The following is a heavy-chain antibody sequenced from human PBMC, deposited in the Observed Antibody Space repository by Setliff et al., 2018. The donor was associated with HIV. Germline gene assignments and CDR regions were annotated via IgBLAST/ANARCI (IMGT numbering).Heavy chain of an antibody. V-gene: IGHV4-39*01. CDR2: IFYTGST. CDR3: ARVQVGGYNFYFDY. D-gene: IGHD5-12*01. Sequence: PSETLSLTCSVSGVSTSSSTYYWGWIRQPPGKGLEWIGYIFYTGSTYYNPSLKSRVTISADTSKNQFSLKLSSVTAADTAVYYCARVQVGGYNFYFDYWGQGTLVTVSS. CDR1: GVSTSSSTYY. J-gene: IGHJ4*02.